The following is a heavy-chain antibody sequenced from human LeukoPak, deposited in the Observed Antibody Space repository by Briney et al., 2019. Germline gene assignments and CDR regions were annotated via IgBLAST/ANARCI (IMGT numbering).Heavy chain of an antibody. J-gene: IGHJ4*02. D-gene: IGHD3-22*01. Sequence: ETLSLTCTVSGGSISSYYWSWIRQPPGKGLEWVSAISGSGGTAYYADSVKGRFTISRDNSKNTLYLQMNSLRAEDTAVYYCAKKRYYDGSGYYMYYFDHWGQGTLVTVSS. V-gene: IGHV3-23*01. CDR2: ISGSGGTA. CDR1: GGSISSYY. CDR3: AKKRYYDGSGYYMYYFDH.